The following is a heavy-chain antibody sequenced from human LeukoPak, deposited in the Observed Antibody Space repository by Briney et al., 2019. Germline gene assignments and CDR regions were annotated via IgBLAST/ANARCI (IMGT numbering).Heavy chain of an antibody. CDR1: GGSISSSSYY. J-gene: IGHJ4*02. V-gene: IGHV4-39*01. D-gene: IGHD5-24*01. CDR3: ARSGSPRDGYNP. CDR2: IYYSGST. Sequence: PSETLSLTCTVSGGSISSSSYYWGWIRQPPGKGLEWIGSIYYSGSTYYNPSLKSRVTISVGTSKNQFSLKLSSVTAADTAVYYCARSGSPRDGYNPWGQGTLVTVSS.